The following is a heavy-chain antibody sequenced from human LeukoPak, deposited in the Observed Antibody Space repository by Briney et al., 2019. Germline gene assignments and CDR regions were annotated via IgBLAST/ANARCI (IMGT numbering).Heavy chain of an antibody. J-gene: IGHJ4*02. CDR1: GDSISSGDYY. V-gene: IGHV4-61*02. CDR2: ISSSGST. Sequence: KSSETLSLTCTVSGDSISSGDYYWSWIRQPAGKGLEWIGRISSSGSTNYNPSLKSRVTISVDTSKNQFSLKLSSVTAADTAVYFCAGGSGYSYGYPFDYWGQGTLVTVSS. CDR3: AGGSGYSYGYPFDY. D-gene: IGHD5-18*01.